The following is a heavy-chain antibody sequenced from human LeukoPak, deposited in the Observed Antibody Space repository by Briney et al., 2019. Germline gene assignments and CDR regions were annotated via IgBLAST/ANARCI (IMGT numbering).Heavy chain of an antibody. Sequence: GESLKISCKGSGYSFTRYWIGWVRQMPGKGLEWIGIIYPDDSDTRYSPSFQGQVTISADKSICTAYLQWSSLKASDSAMYYCARHPGYTSIGGFDPWGQGTLVTVSS. CDR2: IYPDDSDT. CDR1: GYSFTRYW. D-gene: IGHD6-13*01. CDR3: ARHPGYTSIGGFDP. J-gene: IGHJ5*02. V-gene: IGHV5-51*01.